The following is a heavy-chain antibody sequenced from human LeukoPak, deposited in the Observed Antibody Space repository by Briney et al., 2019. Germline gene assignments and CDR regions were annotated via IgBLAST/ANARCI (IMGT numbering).Heavy chain of an antibody. CDR3: ATYSILNAREFRY. D-gene: IGHD4-11*01. J-gene: IGHJ1*01. V-gene: IGHV3-48*04. Sequence: GGSLRLSCAASGFNFSIYSMNWVRQAPGKGLEWVSYITRSSTTIYYADSVKGRFTISRDNAKNSVYLQMNSLGADDTAVYYCATYSILNAREFRYWGQGTLVTVTS. CDR2: ITRSSTTI. CDR1: GFNFSIYS.